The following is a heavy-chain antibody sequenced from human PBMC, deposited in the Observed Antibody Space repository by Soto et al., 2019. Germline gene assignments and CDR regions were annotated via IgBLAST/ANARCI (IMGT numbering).Heavy chain of an antibody. V-gene: IGHV4-59*02. CDR1: GGSVSSHY. J-gene: IGHJ4*02. CDR3: ARPDPDASAGY. D-gene: IGHD3-16*01. CDR2: ISYSGST. Sequence: PSETLSLTCTVSGGSVSSHYWTWLRQPPGKGLEWTGYISYSGSTYYNPSLKSRVTISADTSRNQFSLKLSSVIAADTAVYYCARPDPDASAGYSGQGTPVHVSS.